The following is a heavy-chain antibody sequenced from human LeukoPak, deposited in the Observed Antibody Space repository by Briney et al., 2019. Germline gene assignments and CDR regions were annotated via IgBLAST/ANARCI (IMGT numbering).Heavy chain of an antibody. CDR3: ARGGNMIAAAGRAAYYSMDV. V-gene: IGHV1-46*01. CDR2: INPSGGST. CDR1: GYTFTSYY. Sequence: ASVKVSCKTSGYTFTSYYMHWVRQAPRQGLEWMAIINPSGGSTSYAQKFQGRVTMTRDTSTSTVYMELSSLRSEDTAVYYCARGGNMIAAAGRAAYYSMDVWGQGTTVTVSS. D-gene: IGHD6-13*01. J-gene: IGHJ6*02.